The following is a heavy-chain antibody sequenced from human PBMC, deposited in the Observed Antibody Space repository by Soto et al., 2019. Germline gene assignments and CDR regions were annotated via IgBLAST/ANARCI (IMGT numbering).Heavy chain of an antibody. J-gene: IGHJ4*02. CDR3: ARGGLGGNFDFDY. CDR2: IIPIFGTA. Sequence: SVKVSCKASGGTFSSYAISWVRQAPGQGLEWMGGIIPIFGTANYAQKFQGRVTITADESTSTAYMELSSLRSEDTAVYYCARGGLGGNFDFDYWGQGTLVTVSS. CDR1: GGTFSSYA. D-gene: IGHD3-16*01. V-gene: IGHV1-69*13.